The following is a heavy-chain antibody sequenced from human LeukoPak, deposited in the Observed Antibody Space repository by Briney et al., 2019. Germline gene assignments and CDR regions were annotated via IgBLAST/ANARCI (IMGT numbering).Heavy chain of an antibody. D-gene: IGHD3-3*01. V-gene: IGHV3-15*01. CDR2: IQSKTEGGTT. Sequence: GGSLRLPCAASGFTFSNACMSWARQAPGKGLEGVGRIQSKTEGGTTDYAAPVKGRFTISSYDSKNTLYLQMNSLKTEDTSVYYCTTAPHLLRFLEWLPNPYYYYGMDVWGQGTTVTVYS. CDR1: GFTFSNAC. J-gene: IGHJ6*02. CDR3: TTAPHLLRFLEWLPNPYYYYGMDV.